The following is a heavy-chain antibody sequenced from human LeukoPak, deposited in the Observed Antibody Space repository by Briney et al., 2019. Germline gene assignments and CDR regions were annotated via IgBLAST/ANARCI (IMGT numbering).Heavy chain of an antibody. CDR3: ARQGGYIAPLAL. Sequence: SETLSLTCTVSGGSISGYFWSWIRQPAGKGLEWIGRIYATGTTNYNPSLKSRVTISVDTSKNQFSLKLTSVTAADTAVYYCARQGGYIAPLALWGQGTLVTVSA. CDR1: GGSISGYF. D-gene: IGHD6-13*01. CDR2: IYATGTT. J-gene: IGHJ4*02. V-gene: IGHV4-4*07.